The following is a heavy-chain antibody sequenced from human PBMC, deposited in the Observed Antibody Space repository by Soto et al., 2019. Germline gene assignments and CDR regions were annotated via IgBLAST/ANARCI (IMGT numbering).Heavy chain of an antibody. CDR2: ISLYNGNT. V-gene: IGHV1-18*01. J-gene: IGHJ6*02. CDR3: ARGIAVAGNTHFRMDV. CDR1: GYTFARYG. D-gene: IGHD6-19*01. Sequence: QVQLVQSGGEVKKPGASVTVSCKGSGYTFARYGVSWVRQAPGHGLEWMGWISLYNGNTNYARKVQGRVTMTADTSTSTAYLELSSLRSDDTAVYYCARGIAVAGNTHFRMDVWGQGAPVTVSS.